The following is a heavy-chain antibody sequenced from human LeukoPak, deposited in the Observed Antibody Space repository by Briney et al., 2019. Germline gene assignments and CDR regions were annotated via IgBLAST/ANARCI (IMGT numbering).Heavy chain of an antibody. D-gene: IGHD3-16*01. CDR1: GFIFSSYG. J-gene: IGHJ4*02. Sequence: QPGRSLRLSCAAPGFIFSSYGMHWVRQAPVKGLEWVAVIWDDGSKKYYADSVKGRFTISRDNSKNTVYLQMNSLRAEDAALYYCARDLGRGNTPFDYWGQGTLVTVSS. CDR2: IWDDGSKK. V-gene: IGHV3-33*01. CDR3: ARDLGRGNTPFDY.